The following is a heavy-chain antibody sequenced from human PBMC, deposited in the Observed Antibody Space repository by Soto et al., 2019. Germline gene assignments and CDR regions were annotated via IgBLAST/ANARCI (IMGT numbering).Heavy chain of an antibody. CDR2: ISYDGSNK. CDR3: ARERGVAAAPVPLRGDAFDI. J-gene: IGHJ3*02. V-gene: IGHV3-30-3*01. CDR1: GFTVCSYA. Sequence: GGSLRLSCAASGFTVCSYAMHWVRQAPGKGLEWVAVISYDGSNKYYADSVKGRFTISRDNSKNTLYLQMNSLRAEDTAVYYCARERGVAAAPVPLRGDAFDIWGQGTMVTVSS. D-gene: IGHD6-13*01.